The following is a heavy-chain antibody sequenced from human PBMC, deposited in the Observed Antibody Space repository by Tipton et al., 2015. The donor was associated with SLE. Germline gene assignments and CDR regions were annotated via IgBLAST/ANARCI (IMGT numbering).Heavy chain of an antibody. Sequence: SLRLSCAASGFTFDDFGMSWVRQAPGKGLEWVSGINWNSGGTGYADSVKGRFTISRDNAKNSLYLQMTSLRAEDSALYFCARERGEDPYSSSGYTNHYFFLDVWGRGTTVTVAS. V-gene: IGHV3-20*04. D-gene: IGHD6-13*01. CDR1: GFTFDDFG. CDR3: ARERGEDPYSSSGYTNHYFFLDV. CDR2: INWNSGGT. J-gene: IGHJ6*03.